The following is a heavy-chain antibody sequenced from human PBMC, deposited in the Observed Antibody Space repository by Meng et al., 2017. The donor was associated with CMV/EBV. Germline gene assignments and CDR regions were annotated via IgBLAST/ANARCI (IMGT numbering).Heavy chain of an antibody. CDR2: IYTSGST. J-gene: IGHJ4*02. D-gene: IGHD3-22*01. CDR3: ATLSTMIVAGDYYFDY. V-gene: IGHV4-4*07. CDR1: GGSISSYY. Sequence: QVQLEGSGPGLVKPSETLSLTCTVSGGSISSYYWSWIRQPAGKGLEWIGRIYTSGSTNYNPSLKSRVTMSVDTSKNQFSLKLSSVTAADTAVYYCATLSTMIVAGDYYFDYWGQGTLVTVSS.